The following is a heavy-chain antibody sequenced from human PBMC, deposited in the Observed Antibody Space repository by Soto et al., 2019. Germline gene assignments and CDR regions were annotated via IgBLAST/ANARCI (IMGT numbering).Heavy chain of an antibody. CDR2: ITSSGGNA. CDR3: AREMYTNYVNYFDH. J-gene: IGHJ1*01. V-gene: IGHV3-11*01. CDR1: GFSFKDYY. Sequence: GGSLRLSCAASGFSFKDYYMTWMRQTPEKGLEWISTITSSGGNAYYAASVKGRVTISRDNAHNSLYLQMSGLRAEDTALYYCAREMYTNYVNYFDHCRQGSLVTVS. D-gene: IGHD3-16*01.